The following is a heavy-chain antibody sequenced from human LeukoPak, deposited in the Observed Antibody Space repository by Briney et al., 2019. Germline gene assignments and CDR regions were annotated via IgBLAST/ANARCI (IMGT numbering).Heavy chain of an antibody. Sequence: PGGSLRLSCAASGFTFSSYPMNWVRQAPGKGLEWVSVISGSGGATFYGDSVQGRFTISRDNSRDTLYLQMNSLTAEDTAVYYCGKYLQTTVGANDYWGQGTLVTFSS. CDR1: GFTFSSYP. CDR3: GKYLQTTVGANDY. CDR2: ISGSGGAT. D-gene: IGHD1-26*01. V-gene: IGHV3-23*01. J-gene: IGHJ4*02.